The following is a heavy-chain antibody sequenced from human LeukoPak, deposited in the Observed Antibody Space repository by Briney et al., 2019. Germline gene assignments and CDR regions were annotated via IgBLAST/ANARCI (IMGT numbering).Heavy chain of an antibody. CDR1: GYTFTSYY. V-gene: IGHV1-2*02. CDR2: INPNSGGT. J-gene: IGHJ6*03. CDR3: ARDEGSVTQTYYYYYMDV. Sequence: ASVKVSCKASGYTFTSYYMHWVRQAPGQGLEWMGWINPNSGGTNYAQKFQGRVTMTRDTSISTAYMELSRLRSDDTAVYYCARDEGSVTQTYYYYYMDVWGKGTTVTISS. D-gene: IGHD4-17*01.